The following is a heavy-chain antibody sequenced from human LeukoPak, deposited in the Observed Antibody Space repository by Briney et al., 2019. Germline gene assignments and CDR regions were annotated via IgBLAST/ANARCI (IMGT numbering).Heavy chain of an antibody. CDR2: INQDGSQK. D-gene: IGHD2/OR15-2a*01. CDR1: GFTLSNYW. Sequence: GGSLRPSCAASGFTLSNYWMTWLRQAPGKGLEWVANINQDGSQKYYVDSVKGRFTISRDNAKNSLFLQLNSLRAEDTAVYYCASGTSTFGYWGQGTLVTVSS. CDR3: ASGTSTFGY. J-gene: IGHJ4*02. V-gene: IGHV3-7*02.